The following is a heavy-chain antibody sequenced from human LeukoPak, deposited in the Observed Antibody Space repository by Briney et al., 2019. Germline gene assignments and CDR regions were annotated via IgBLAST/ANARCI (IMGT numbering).Heavy chain of an antibody. CDR3: ATKSLAGTGDY. D-gene: IGHD6-13*01. CDR1: GFTFSSYW. J-gene: IGHJ4*02. CDR2: IKQDGSEK. Sequence: GGSLRLSCAASGFTFSSYWMTWVRQAPGKGLEWVANIKQDGSEKYYVGAVKGRFTISGDNAKNSLYLQMNSLRAEDTAVYYCATKSLAGTGDYWGQGTLVTVSS. V-gene: IGHV3-7*01.